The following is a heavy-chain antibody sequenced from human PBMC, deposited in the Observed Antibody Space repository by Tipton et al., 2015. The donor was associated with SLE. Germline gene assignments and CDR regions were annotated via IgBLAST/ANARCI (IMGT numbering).Heavy chain of an antibody. CDR2: IYYSGST. CDR3: ASVISRQQLAFDY. V-gene: IGHV4-59*01. Sequence: TLSLTCTVSGGSISSYYWSWIRQPPGKGLEWIGYIYYSGSTNYNPSLKSRVTISVDTSKNQFSLKLSSVTAADTAVYYCASVISRQQLAFDYWGQGTLVTVSS. D-gene: IGHD6-13*01. J-gene: IGHJ4*02. CDR1: GGSISSYY.